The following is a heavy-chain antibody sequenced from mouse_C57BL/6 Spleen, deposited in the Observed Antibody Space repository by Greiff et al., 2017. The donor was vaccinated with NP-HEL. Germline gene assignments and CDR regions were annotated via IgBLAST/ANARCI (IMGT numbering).Heavy chain of an antibody. J-gene: IGHJ3*01. D-gene: IGHD3-2*02. V-gene: IGHV1-47*01. Sequence: VQGVESGAELVKPGASVKMSCKASGYTFTTYPIEWMKQNHGKSLEWIGNFHPYNDDTKYNEKFKGKATLTVEKSSSTVYLELSRLTSDDSAVYYCARGSSGYEFAYWGQGTLVTVSA. CDR3: ARGSSGYEFAY. CDR2: FHPYNDDT. CDR1: GYTFTTYP.